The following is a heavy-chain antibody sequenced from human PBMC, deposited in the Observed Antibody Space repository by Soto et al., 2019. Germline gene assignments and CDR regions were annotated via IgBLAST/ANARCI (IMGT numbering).Heavy chain of an antibody. CDR3: ARGSGGVVPAATFDY. Sequence: QVQLQQWGAGLLKPSETLSLTCAVYGGSFSGYYWSWIRQPPGKGLEWIGEINHSGSTNYNPSLTSRVGISVDTSKNQFSLKLSSVTAADTAVYYCARGSGGVVPAATFDYWGQGTLVTVSS. CDR2: INHSGST. V-gene: IGHV4-34*01. CDR1: GGSFSGYY. J-gene: IGHJ4*02. D-gene: IGHD2-2*01.